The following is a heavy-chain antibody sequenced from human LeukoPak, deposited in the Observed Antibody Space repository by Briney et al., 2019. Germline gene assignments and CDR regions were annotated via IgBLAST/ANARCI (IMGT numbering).Heavy chain of an antibody. V-gene: IGHV3-23*01. CDR3: AKDGSKYSGSPEFY. J-gene: IGHJ4*02. CDR2: ISGSGGST. Sequence: AISGSGGSTYYAHSVKGRFTISRDNSKNTLYLQMNSLRAEDTAVYYCAKDGSKYSGSPEFYWGQGPLVTVSS. D-gene: IGHD1-26*01.